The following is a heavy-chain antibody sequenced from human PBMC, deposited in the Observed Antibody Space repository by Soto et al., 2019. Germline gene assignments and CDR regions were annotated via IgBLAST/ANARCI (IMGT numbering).Heavy chain of an antibody. CDR1: GNFISYYS. J-gene: IGHJ5*02. CDR2: GYSPGTS. Sequence: SQSRSLTWTLAGNFISYYSCAVIRQPAGKALECIGRGYSPGTSFYNPSLQSRASMSVDTFKTSLSLKLTSVNASDTAVYYSARDDLGRNPRALDPWRRGSLVTASS. V-gene: IGHV4-4*07. CDR3: ARDDLGRNPRALDP.